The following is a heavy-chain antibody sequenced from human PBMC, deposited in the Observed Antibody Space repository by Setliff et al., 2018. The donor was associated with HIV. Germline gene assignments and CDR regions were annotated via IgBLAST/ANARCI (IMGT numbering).Heavy chain of an antibody. CDR1: GFTFDRYW. D-gene: IGHD5-12*01. CDR3: ARVVATSDY. J-gene: IGHJ4*02. V-gene: IGHV3-7*01. Sequence: PGGSLRLSCAASGFTFDRYWMHWVRQAPGKGLEWVASIKEDGSEKYYVDSVKGRFTISRDNAKNSLFLQVNSLRAEDTAVYYCARVVATSDYWGQGTLVTVSS. CDR2: IKEDGSEK.